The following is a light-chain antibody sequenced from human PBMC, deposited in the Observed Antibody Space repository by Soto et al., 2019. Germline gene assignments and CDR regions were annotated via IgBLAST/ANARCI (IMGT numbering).Light chain of an antibody. CDR2: EVS. V-gene: IGLV2-8*01. CDR3: SSYAGSARIL. J-gene: IGLJ2*01. Sequence: QSVLTQPPSASGSPGQSVTISCTGTSSDVGGYNYVSWYQQHPDKAPTLIIYEVSKRPSGVPDRFSGSKSGNTASLTVSGLQADDEADYYCSSYAGSARILFGGGTKVTV. CDR1: SSDVGGYNY.